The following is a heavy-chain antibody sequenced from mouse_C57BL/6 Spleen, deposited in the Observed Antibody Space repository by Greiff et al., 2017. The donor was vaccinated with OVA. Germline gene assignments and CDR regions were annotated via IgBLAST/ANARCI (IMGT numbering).Heavy chain of an antibody. J-gene: IGHJ2*01. CDR3: AKSYGNYLYFDY. D-gene: IGHD2-1*01. CDR1: GFSLTSYG. Sequence: QVQLKESGPGLVQPSQRLSITCTVSGFSLTSYGVHWVRQSPGKGLEWLGVIWRGGSTDYNAAFMSRLSITKDNSKSQVFFKMNSLQADDTAIYYGAKSYGNYLYFDYWGQGTTLTGSS. V-gene: IGHV2-5*01. CDR2: IWRGGST.